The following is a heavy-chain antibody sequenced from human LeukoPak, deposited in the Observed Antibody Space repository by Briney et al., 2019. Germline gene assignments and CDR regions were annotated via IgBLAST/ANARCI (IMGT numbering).Heavy chain of an antibody. CDR1: GYTFTSYG. J-gene: IGHJ4*02. Sequence: ASVKVSCKASGYTFTSYGISWVRQAPGQGLEWVGWISAYNGNTNYAQKLQGRVTMTTDTSTSTAYMELRNVRSDDTAMYYCARDERGSSSSFDYWGQGTLVTVSS. CDR2: ISAYNGNT. CDR3: ARDERGSSSSFDY. D-gene: IGHD6-13*01. V-gene: IGHV1-18*01.